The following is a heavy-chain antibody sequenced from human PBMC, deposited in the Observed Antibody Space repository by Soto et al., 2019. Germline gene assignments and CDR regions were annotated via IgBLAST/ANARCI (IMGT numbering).Heavy chain of an antibody. D-gene: IGHD2-21*02. CDR3: VRGDKGGFDL. Sequence: EVQLVESEGGLVQRGGSLRLSCAASGFTFNYYWMHWVRQAPGQGLVWVSHIHSDGSTTTYADSVKGRFTISRDNAKNTLYRHMNSVRAEDTAVYYCVRGDKGGFDLWGQGTTVTVSS. CDR1: GFTFNYYW. CDR2: IHSDGSTT. J-gene: IGHJ3*01. V-gene: IGHV3-74*01.